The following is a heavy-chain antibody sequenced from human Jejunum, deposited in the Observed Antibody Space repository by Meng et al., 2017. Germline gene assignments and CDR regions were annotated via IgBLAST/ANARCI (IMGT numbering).Heavy chain of an antibody. V-gene: IGHV4-31*03. CDR1: GGSLRTGAYY. D-gene: IGHD1-7*01. Sequence: QVQVQESGPGLGKPSQTLSLTCTVSGGSLRTGAYYWSWIRQHPGKGLEWIGYIYYTGSTFYNPSLKSRVSISLETSKNQFSLKVTSVTAADTAFYYCARLGITETIGGFDPWGQGILVTVSS. CDR2: IYYTGST. CDR3: ARLGITETIGGFDP. J-gene: IGHJ5*02.